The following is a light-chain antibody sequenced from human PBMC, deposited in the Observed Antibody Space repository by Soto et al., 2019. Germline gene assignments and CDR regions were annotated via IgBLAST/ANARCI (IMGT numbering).Light chain of an antibody. CDR1: QSVSSSY. CDR2: GAS. J-gene: IGKJ5*01. Sequence: IVLTQSPGTLSLSPGERATLSCRASQSVSSSYLAWYQQKPGQAPRLLIYGASSRATGIPDRFSGSGSGTDFTLTISRLEPEDFAVYYCQQYGSSLITFGQGTRLGI. V-gene: IGKV3-20*01. CDR3: QQYGSSLIT.